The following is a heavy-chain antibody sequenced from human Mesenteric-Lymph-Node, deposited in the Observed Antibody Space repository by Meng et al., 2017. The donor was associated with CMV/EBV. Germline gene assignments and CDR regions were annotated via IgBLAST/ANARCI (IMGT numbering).Heavy chain of an antibody. CDR3: ARVENYYDSRGYFWSMNWYFAL. V-gene: IGHV4-38-2*02. CDR2: MYHSGTT. CDR1: GYSISSGYY. D-gene: IGHD3-22*01. Sequence: SETLSLTCTVSGYSISSGYYWGWIRQPPGKGLEWIGSMYHSGTTHYNPSLRSRVTLSQVTSKNQFSLELSSVTAADTAAYYCARVENYYDSRGYFWSMNWYFALWGRGTLVTVSS. J-gene: IGHJ2*01.